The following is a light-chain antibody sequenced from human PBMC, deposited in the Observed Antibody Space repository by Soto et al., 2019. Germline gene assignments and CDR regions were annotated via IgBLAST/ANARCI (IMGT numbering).Light chain of an antibody. CDR3: VSFTSSTTYV. J-gene: IGLJ1*01. V-gene: IGLV2-14*01. Sequence: QSVLTQPASVSDSPGQSITISCTGTSSDVGGSNHVSWYQQHPGKAPKLMIYDVTNRPSGVSHRFSGSKSGSTASLIISGLQAEDEAHYYCVSFTSSTTYVFGTGTKVTVL. CDR2: DVT. CDR1: SSDVGGSNH.